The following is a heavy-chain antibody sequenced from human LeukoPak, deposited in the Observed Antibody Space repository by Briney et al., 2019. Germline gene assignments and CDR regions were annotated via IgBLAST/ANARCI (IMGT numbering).Heavy chain of an antibody. Sequence: TPSETLSLTCTVSGGSISSSSYYWGWIRQPPGKGPEWIGEINHSGSTNYNPSLKSRVTISVDTSKNQFSLKLSSVTAADTAVYYCARGVHYYGSGSYSENWFDPWGQGTLVTVSS. V-gene: IGHV4-39*07. J-gene: IGHJ5*02. CDR3: ARGVHYYGSGSYSENWFDP. D-gene: IGHD3-10*01. CDR2: INHSGST. CDR1: GGSISSSSYY.